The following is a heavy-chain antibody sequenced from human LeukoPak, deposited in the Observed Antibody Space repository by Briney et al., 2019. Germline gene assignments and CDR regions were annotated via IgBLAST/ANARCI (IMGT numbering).Heavy chain of an antibody. CDR1: GYTFTGYY. Sequence: GASVKVSCKASGYTFTGYYMHWVRQAPGQGLEWMGWINPNSGGTNYAQKFQGRVTMTRDTSISTAYMELSRLRSDDTAVYYCARDRGYYGSGNYYMHNWFDPWGQGTLVTVSS. J-gene: IGHJ5*02. D-gene: IGHD3-10*01. V-gene: IGHV1-2*02. CDR3: ARDRGYYGSGNYYMHNWFDP. CDR2: INPNSGGT.